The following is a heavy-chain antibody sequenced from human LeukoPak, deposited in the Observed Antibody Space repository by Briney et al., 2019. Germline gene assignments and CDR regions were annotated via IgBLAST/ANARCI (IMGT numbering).Heavy chain of an antibody. D-gene: IGHD6-19*01. CDR3: ARDPHEFSSGWSHFDY. Sequence: ASVKVSCKASGYTFTSYGISWVRQAPAQGLEWMGWISAYNGNTNYAQKLQGRVTMTTDTSTSTAYMELRSLRSDDTAVYYCARDPHEFSSGWSHFDYWGHGTLVTVSS. V-gene: IGHV1-18*01. CDR2: ISAYNGNT. CDR1: GYTFTSYG. J-gene: IGHJ4*01.